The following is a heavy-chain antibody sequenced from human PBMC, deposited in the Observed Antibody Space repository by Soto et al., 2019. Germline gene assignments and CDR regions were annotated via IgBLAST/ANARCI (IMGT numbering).Heavy chain of an antibody. J-gene: IGHJ5*02. CDR1: GDSYSISTYS. CDR2: IYQSGVT. Sequence: SETLSLTCNMSGDSYSISTYSWSWIRQPPGKALQWIGFIYQSGVTSYNPSLSSRVSISLDRSNNQCSLKLKSVTAADTAVYFCAGMPYTSGLRFDPWGPGTLVTVSS. V-gene: IGHV4-30-2*01. CDR3: AGMPYTSGLRFDP. D-gene: IGHD6-19*01.